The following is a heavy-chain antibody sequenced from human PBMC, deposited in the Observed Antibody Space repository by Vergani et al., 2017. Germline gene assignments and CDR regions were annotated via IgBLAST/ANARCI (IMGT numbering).Heavy chain of an antibody. CDR1: EYSFGNYW. J-gene: IGHJ4*02. V-gene: IGHV5-51*01. CDR2: IYPADSDT. Sequence: EVELVQSGPEMRKPGESLKISCKGSEYSFGNYWIGWVRQMPGKGLEWMGIIYPADSDTRYSPSFQGQVTISADKSISTAFLQWDSLKASDTALYYGARHTTYTDSWGQGTLVTVSS. D-gene: IGHD1-1*01. CDR3: ARHTTYTDS.